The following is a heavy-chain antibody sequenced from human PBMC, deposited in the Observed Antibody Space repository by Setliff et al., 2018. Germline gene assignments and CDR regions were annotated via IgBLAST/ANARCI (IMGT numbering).Heavy chain of an antibody. Sequence: GGSLRLSCAASGFNFNTYTMSWVRQAPGKGLEWVSAISGAGNYINYIDSEKGRFTVSKDTAKKSVSLQMNNLRAEDTAVYYCARDLRGILSLHDSDYWGQGTVVTVSS. D-gene: IGHD3-16*01. CDR3: ARDLRGILSLHDSDY. V-gene: IGHV3-21*01. J-gene: IGHJ4*02. CDR2: ISGAGNYI. CDR1: GFNFNTYT.